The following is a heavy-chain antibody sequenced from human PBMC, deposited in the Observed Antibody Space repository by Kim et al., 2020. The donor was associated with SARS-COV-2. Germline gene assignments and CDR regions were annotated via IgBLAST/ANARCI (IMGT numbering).Heavy chain of an antibody. CDR3: ARHKRQWLERSAEYFQH. J-gene: IGHJ1*01. CDR1: GGSISSSSYY. V-gene: IGHV4-39*01. D-gene: IGHD6-19*01. CDR2: IYYSGST. Sequence: SETLSLTCTVSGGSISSSSYYWGWIRQPPGKGLEWIGSIYYSGSTYYNPSLKSRLTISVDTSKNQFSLKLSSVTAADTAVYYCARHKRQWLERSAEYFQHWGQGTLVTVSS.